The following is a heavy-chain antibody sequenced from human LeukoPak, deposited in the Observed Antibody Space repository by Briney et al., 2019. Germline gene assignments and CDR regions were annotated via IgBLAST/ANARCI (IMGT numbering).Heavy chain of an antibody. CDR1: GFTFSSYS. Sequence: PGGSLRLSCAASGFTFSSYSMNWVRQAPGKGLEWVSAISGSGGSTYYADSVKGRFTISRDSSKNTLYLQMNSLRAEDTAVYYCAKSSVVVTAYFDYWGQGTLVTVSS. J-gene: IGHJ4*02. CDR3: AKSSVVVTAYFDY. D-gene: IGHD2-21*02. V-gene: IGHV3-23*01. CDR2: ISGSGGST.